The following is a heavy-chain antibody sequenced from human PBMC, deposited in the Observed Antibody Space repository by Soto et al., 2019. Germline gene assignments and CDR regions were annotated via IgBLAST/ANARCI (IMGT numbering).Heavy chain of an antibody. CDR3: ARTALYSGYDYSFYFDY. D-gene: IGHD5-12*01. V-gene: IGHV3-53*01. Sequence: SLRLSCAASGFTVSSNYMSWVRQAPGKGLEWVSVIYSGGSTYYADSVKGRFTISRDNSKNTLYLQMNSLRAEDTAVYYCARTALYSGYDYSFYFDYWGQGTLVTVSS. J-gene: IGHJ4*02. CDR2: IYSGGST. CDR1: GFTVSSNY.